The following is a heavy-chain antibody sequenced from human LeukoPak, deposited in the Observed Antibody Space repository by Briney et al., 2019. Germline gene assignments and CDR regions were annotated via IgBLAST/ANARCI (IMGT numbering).Heavy chain of an antibody. J-gene: IGHJ4*02. CDR3: ARCRSGSYYLFDY. V-gene: IGHV4-34*01. Sequence: ADTLPLPYAVYGGSFSGYYWSWIPQPPGKGLERIGEINHSGSTNYNPSLESRVTISVDTSKNQFSLQLSSVTAADTAVYYCARCRSGSYYLFDYWGQETRVTVPT. CDR1: GGSFSGYY. CDR2: INHSGST. D-gene: IGHD1-26*01.